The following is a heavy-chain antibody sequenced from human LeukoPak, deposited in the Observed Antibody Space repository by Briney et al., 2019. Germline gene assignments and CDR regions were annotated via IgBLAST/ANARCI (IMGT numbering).Heavy chain of an antibody. D-gene: IGHD5-12*01. CDR3: ARATIRVWYY. V-gene: IGHV4-39*01. Sequence: SETLSLTCTVSGDSISSSSYYWGWIRQPPGKGLEWIGSIDYSGSTYYNPSLKSRVTISVDTSKNQFSLKLSSVTAADTAVYYCARATIRVWYYWGQGTLVTVSS. CDR2: IDYSGST. J-gene: IGHJ4*02. CDR1: GDSISSSSYY.